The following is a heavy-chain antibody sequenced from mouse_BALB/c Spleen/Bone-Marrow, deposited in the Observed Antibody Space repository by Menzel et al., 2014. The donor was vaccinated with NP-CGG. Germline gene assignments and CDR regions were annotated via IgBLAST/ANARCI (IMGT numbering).Heavy chain of an antibody. V-gene: IGHV1-7*01. CDR2: INPSTGYT. CDR1: GYTFTSYW. D-gene: IGHD2-2*01. J-gene: IGHJ3*01. CDR3: ARIYYGYEFTY. Sequence: VQLQQSGAEPAKPGASVKMSCKASGYTFTSYWMHWVKQRPGQGPEWIGYINPSTGYTEYNQKFKDKTTLTADKSSSTAYMQLSSLTSEDSAVYYCARIYYGYEFTYWGQGTLVTVSA.